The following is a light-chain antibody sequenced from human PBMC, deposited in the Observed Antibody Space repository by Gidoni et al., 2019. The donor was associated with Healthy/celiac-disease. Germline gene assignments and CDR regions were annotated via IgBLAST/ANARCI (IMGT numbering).Light chain of an antibody. Sequence: AIRMTQPPSSFSSSTGDRVTITCRGSQGNSIYLAWYQQKPGKDPKLLIYAASTLQSGVPSRFSGSGSGNDFTLTISWLQSEDFATYYCQQYYSYPRTFGPXTKVDIK. CDR2: AAS. J-gene: IGKJ3*01. CDR3: QQYYSYPRT. CDR1: QGNSIY. V-gene: IGKV1-8*01.